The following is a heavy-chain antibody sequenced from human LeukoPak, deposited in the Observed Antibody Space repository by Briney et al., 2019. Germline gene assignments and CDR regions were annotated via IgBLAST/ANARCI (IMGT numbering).Heavy chain of an antibody. CDR3: AKDRGYYGSVACFDY. CDR2: ISSSSRYT. Sequence: GGSLRLSCAASGFTFSSYWMSWVRQAPGKGLEWVSSISSSSRYTFYVDSVKGRFTISRDNAKNSLYLQMNSLRVEDTAVYYCAKDRGYYGSVACFDYWGQGTLVTVSS. V-gene: IGHV3-21*01. J-gene: IGHJ4*02. CDR1: GFTFSSYW. D-gene: IGHD3-10*01.